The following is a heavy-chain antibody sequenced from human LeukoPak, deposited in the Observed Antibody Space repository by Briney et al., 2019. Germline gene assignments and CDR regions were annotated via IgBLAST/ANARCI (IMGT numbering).Heavy chain of an antibody. D-gene: IGHD3-10*01. CDR3: ARGKPERNYYGSGSYLPY. J-gene: IGHJ4*02. CDR2: ISAYNGDT. Sequence: GASVKVSCKASGYTFSSYGISWVRQAPGQGLEWMGWISAYNGDTHYAQKFQGRVTMTTDTSTSTAYMELRSLRSDDTAMYYCARGKPERNYYGSGSYLPYWGQGTLVTVSS. CDR1: GYTFSSYG. V-gene: IGHV1-18*01.